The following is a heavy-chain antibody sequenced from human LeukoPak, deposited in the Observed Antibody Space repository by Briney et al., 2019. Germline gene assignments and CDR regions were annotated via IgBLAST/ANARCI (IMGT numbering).Heavy chain of an antibody. CDR2: VRHDGSNK. J-gene: IGHJ6*03. CDR1: GFTFSSYG. D-gene: IGHD6-13*01. V-gene: IGHV3-30*02. Sequence: GGPLRLSCAASGFTFSSYGLHWVRQAPGKGLEWVSFVRHDGSNKYYADSVKGRFTISRDNSKNTLYLQMNSLRAEDTAVYYCAMPGIAAAGTKVDYYYYMDVWGKGTTVTISS. CDR3: AMPGIAAAGTKVDYYYYMDV.